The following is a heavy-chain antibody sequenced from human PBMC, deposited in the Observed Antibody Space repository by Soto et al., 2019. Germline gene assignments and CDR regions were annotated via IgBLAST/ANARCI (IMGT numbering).Heavy chain of an antibody. V-gene: IGHV3-23*01. CDR1: GITFSTYA. Sequence: GGSLRLSCAASGITFSTYAMSWVRQAPGKGLEWVSTLSSSGGSTYYADSVKGRFTISRDNSKNTLYLQMNSLRAEDTAVYYCAKDATNYDYVWGSYRYTGDYFDYWGQGTLVTVSS. J-gene: IGHJ4*02. D-gene: IGHD3-16*02. CDR2: LSSSGGST. CDR3: AKDATNYDYVWGSYRYTGDYFDY.